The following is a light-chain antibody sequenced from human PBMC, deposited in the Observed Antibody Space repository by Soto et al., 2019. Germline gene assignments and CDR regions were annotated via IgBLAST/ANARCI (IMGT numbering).Light chain of an antibody. CDR2: GAS. CDR3: QQYGGSPQT. Sequence: EIVLTQSPGTLSSSPGERTTLSCRASQSVSSNYLAWYQRKPGQAPTLLIYGASNRATNIPYRFIGSGSGKDFTLTITSLEPDELAMYYCQQYGGSPQTFGQGPKVEIK. J-gene: IGKJ1*01. CDR1: QSVSSNY. V-gene: IGKV3-20*01.